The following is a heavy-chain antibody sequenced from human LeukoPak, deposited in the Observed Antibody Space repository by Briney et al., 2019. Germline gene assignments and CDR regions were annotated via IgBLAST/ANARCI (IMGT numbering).Heavy chain of an antibody. CDR1: GGSISRYY. CDR3: ARDACSSTSCPDAFDI. Sequence: SETLSLTCTVSGGSISRYYWSWIRQPAGKGLEWIGRIYTSGSTNYNPSLKSRVTMSVDTSKNQFSLKLSSVTAADTAVYYCARDACSSTSCPDAFDIWGQGTMVTV. CDR2: IYTSGST. D-gene: IGHD2-2*01. V-gene: IGHV4-4*07. J-gene: IGHJ3*02.